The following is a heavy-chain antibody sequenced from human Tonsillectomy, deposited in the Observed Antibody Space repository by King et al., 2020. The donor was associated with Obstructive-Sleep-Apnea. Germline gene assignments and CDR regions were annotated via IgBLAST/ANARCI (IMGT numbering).Heavy chain of an antibody. CDR1: CGPISSSSYY. J-gene: IGHJ4*02. CDR2: IYYSGST. CDR3: AREGDSSSWYYFDY. V-gene: IGHV4-39*07. D-gene: IGHD6-13*01. Sequence: LQLQESGPGLVKPSETLSLTCTVSCGPISSSSYYWGWIRQPPGKGLGWIGRIYYSGSTYYNPSLNSRVTISVDTSKTQFSPKLSSVTAADTAVYYCAREGDSSSWYYFDYWGQGTLVTVSS.